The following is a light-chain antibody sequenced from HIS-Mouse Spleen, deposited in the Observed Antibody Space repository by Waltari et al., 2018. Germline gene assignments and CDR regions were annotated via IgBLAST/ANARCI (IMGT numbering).Light chain of an antibody. V-gene: IGKV2-28*01. CDR1: QSLLHGNGYNY. CDR2: LGS. Sequence: DIVMTQSPLSLPVTPGEPASISCRSSQSLLHGNGYNYLDWYLQKPGQSPQLLIYLGSNRASGVPDRFSGSGSGTDFTLKISRVEAEDVGVYYCMQALQTPWTFGQGTKLEIK. J-gene: IGKJ2*01. CDR3: MQALQTPWT.